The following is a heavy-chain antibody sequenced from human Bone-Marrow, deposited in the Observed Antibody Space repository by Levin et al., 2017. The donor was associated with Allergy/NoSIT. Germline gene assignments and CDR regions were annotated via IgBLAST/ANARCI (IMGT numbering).Heavy chain of an antibody. V-gene: IGHV1-69*06. Sequence: SVKVSCKASGGTFSSYAISWVRQAPGQGLEWMGGIIPIFGTANYAQKFQGRVTITADKSTSTAYMELSSLRSEDTAVYYCAGGYCSGGSCYVYYYDYMDVWGKGTTVTVSS. CDR1: GGTFSSYA. CDR3: AGGYCSGGSCYVYYYDYMDV. CDR2: IIPIFGTA. D-gene: IGHD2-15*01. J-gene: IGHJ6*03.